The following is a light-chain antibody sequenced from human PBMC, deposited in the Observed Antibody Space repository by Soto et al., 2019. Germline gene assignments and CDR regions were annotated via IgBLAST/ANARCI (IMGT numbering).Light chain of an antibody. V-gene: IGKV3-11*01. CDR1: QSASSY. Sequence: EIVLTQSPATLSLSPGERATLSCRASQSASSYLAWYQQKPGQAPRPLIYDASNRATCIPARFSGGGSGTDFTLTISGLDPEDFAVDYCQQRFNWPRFTFGQGTKLEIK. CDR2: DAS. J-gene: IGKJ2*01. CDR3: QQRFNWPRFT.